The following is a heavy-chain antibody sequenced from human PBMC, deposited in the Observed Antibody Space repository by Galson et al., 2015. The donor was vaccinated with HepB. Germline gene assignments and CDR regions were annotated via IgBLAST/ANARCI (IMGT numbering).Heavy chain of an antibody. Sequence: SLRLSCAASGFTFSSYGMHWVRQAPGKGLEWVAVISYDGSNKYYADSVKGRFTISRDNSKNTLYLQMNSLRAEDTAVYYCANAYCGGDCYPPYFDYWGQGTLVTVSS. CDR1: GFTFSSYG. D-gene: IGHD2-21*02. V-gene: IGHV3-30*18. CDR2: ISYDGSNK. CDR3: ANAYCGGDCYPPYFDY. J-gene: IGHJ4*02.